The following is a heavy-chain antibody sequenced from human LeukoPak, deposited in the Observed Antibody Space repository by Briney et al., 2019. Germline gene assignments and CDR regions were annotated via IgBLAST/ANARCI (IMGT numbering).Heavy chain of an antibody. V-gene: IGHV1-69*13. Sequence: GASVKVSCKASGGTFSSYAISWVRQAPGQGLEWMGGIIPIFGTANYAQKFQGRVTITADESTSAASMELSSLRSEDTAVYYCARDSGSINTGGTDNWFDPWGQGTLVTVSS. J-gene: IGHJ5*02. CDR3: ARDSGSINTGGTDNWFDP. CDR1: GGTFSSYA. D-gene: IGHD3-10*01. CDR2: IIPIFGTA.